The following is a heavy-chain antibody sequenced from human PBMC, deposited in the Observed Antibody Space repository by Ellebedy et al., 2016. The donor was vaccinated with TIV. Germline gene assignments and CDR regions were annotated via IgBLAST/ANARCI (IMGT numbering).Heavy chain of an antibody. CDR3: ARTYYYDSSGYYLAY. D-gene: IGHD3-22*01. V-gene: IGHV3-7*03. Sequence: GESLKISCAASGFTFSSHWMSWVRQAPGKGLEWVANIKQDGSEKYYVDSVKGRFTISRDNAKNSLYLQMNSLRAEDTAVYDCARTYYYDSSGYYLAYWGQGTLVTVSS. J-gene: IGHJ4*02. CDR2: IKQDGSEK. CDR1: GFTFSSHW.